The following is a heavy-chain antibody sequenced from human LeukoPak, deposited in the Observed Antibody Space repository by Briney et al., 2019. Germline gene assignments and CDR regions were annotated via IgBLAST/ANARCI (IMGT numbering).Heavy chain of an antibody. J-gene: IGHJ4*02. CDR2: ISGSGGST. Sequence: GGSLRLSCAVSGFTFSSSAMSWVRQAPGKGLEWVSGISGSGGSTYYADSVKGRFTISRDNSKNTLYLQMNSLRAEDTAVYYCAKEGYYYDSSGYYYGLGFDYWGQGTLVTVSS. CDR3: AKEGYYYDSSGYYYGLGFDY. D-gene: IGHD3-22*01. V-gene: IGHV3-23*01. CDR1: GFTFSSSA.